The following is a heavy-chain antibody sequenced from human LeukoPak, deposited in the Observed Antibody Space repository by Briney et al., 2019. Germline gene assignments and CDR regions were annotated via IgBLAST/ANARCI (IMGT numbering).Heavy chain of an antibody. Sequence: GESLKISCKGSGYSFTNYFIAWERQMPGKGLEWMGIIYPGDSDTRYNPSFQGQVSISADKSISTAYLQWSSLKASDTAMYYCARRTKYCNDAGCYSDGNWFDPWGQGTLVTVSS. CDR3: ARRTKYCNDAGCYSDGNWFDP. D-gene: IGHD2-15*01. J-gene: IGHJ5*02. V-gene: IGHV5-51*01. CDR1: GYSFTNYF. CDR2: IYPGDSDT.